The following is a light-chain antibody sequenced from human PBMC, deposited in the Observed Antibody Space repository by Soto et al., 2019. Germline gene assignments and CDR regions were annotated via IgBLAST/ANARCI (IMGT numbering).Light chain of an antibody. V-gene: IGLV8-61*01. J-gene: IGLJ2*01. CDR1: SGSVSTSYY. Sequence: QTVVTQEPSFSVSPGGTVTLTCGLSSGSVSTSYYPSWYQQTPGQAPRTLIYSTNTRSSGVPDRFSSSILGNKAALTITGAQADDESDYYCVLYMGSGIPVFGGGTKVTVL. CDR2: STN. CDR3: VLYMGSGIPV.